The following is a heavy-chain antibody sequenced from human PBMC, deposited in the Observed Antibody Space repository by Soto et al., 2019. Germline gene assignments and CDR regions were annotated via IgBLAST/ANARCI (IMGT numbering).Heavy chain of an antibody. Sequence: ASVKVSCKASGYTFTSYGISWVRQAPGQGLEWMGWISAYNGNTNYAQKLQGRVTMTTDTSTSTAYMELRSLRSDDTAVYYCATESEGLLRFLEWHQRHAFDIWGQGTMVTVSS. CDR3: ATESEGLLRFLEWHQRHAFDI. D-gene: IGHD3-3*01. J-gene: IGHJ3*02. V-gene: IGHV1-18*01. CDR2: ISAYNGNT. CDR1: GYTFTSYG.